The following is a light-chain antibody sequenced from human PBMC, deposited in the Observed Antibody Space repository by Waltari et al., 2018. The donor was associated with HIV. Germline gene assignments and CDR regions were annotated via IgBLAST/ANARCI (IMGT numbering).Light chain of an antibody. V-gene: IGLV1-47*01. CDR2: RND. CDR1: NSTLGRNY. CDR3: AAWDDSVRGPVL. J-gene: IGLJ2*01. Sequence: QSVLTQPPSASGTPGPRVPISFYGANSTLGRNYLSRSQQLPGMAPKLLIFRNDQRPSGVPDRFSGSKSGTSASLAISGLRSEDEADYYCAAWDDSVRGPVLFGGGTRVTVL.